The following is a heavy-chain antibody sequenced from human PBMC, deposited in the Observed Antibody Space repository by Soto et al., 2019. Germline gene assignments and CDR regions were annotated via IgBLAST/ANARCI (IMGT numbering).Heavy chain of an antibody. D-gene: IGHD4-17*01. CDR1: GGSISSGDYY. V-gene: IGHV4-30-4*01. CDR2: IYYSGST. Sequence: KTSETLSLTCTVSGGSISSGDYYWSWIRQPPGKGLEWIGYIYYSGSTYYNPSLKSRVTISVDTSKNQFSLKLSSVTAADTAAYYCARDIYGDYGFGAFDIWGQGTMVTV. J-gene: IGHJ3*02. CDR3: ARDIYGDYGFGAFDI.